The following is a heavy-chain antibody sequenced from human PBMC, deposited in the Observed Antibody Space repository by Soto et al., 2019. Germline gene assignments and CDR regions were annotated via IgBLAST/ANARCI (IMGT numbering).Heavy chain of an antibody. V-gene: IGHV3-23*01. CDR1: GFTFSSFA. D-gene: IGHD4-17*01. CDR3: AKCYGDYINFDY. J-gene: IGHJ4*02. Sequence: EVQLLESGGGLVQPGGSLRLSCAASGFTFSSFAMSWVRQAPGKGLEWVSTISGGGDGTYYADSVKGRFTISRDNSKNTLYLQMNSLRAEDTAVYYCAKCYGDYINFDYWGQGILVTVSS. CDR2: ISGGGDGT.